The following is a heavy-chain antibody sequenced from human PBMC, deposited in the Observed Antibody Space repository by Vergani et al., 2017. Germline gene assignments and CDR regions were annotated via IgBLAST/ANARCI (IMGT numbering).Heavy chain of an antibody. CDR1: GDSITNGGFS. J-gene: IGHJ6*03. V-gene: IGHV4-30-2*01. CDR2: IFPSGNS. Sequence: QLQLQESGSGLVKPSQTLSLTCAVSGDSITNGGFSWNWIRQPPGKGPEWIGYIFPSGNSDYNPSLENRVSISLVKSKNQFSLWVNSVTAADTAVYFCARASLRALVGFYYYMYVWGKGKTVVVSS. D-gene: IGHD3-16*02. CDR3: ARASLRALVGFYYYMYV.